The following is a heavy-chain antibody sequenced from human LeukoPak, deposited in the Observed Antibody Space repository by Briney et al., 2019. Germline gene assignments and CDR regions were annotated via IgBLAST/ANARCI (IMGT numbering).Heavy chain of an antibody. V-gene: IGHV1-2*02. D-gene: IGHD4-11*01. J-gene: IGHJ4*02. CDR3: ARGSVSYSNYVELFDY. Sequence: ASVKVSCKASGYTFTGYYMHWVRQAPGQGLEWMGWINPNSGGTNYAQKFQGRVTMTRDTSISTAYMELSRLRSDDTAVYYCARGSVSYSNYVELFDYWGQGTLVTVSS. CDR1: GYTFTGYY. CDR2: INPNSGGT.